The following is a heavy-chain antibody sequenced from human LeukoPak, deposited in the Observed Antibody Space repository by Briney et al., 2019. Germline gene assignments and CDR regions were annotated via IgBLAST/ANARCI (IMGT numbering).Heavy chain of an antibody. CDR2: INPNSGDT. CDR3: ATNILVRDIINWFDP. CDR1: GYTFIDYY. J-gene: IGHJ5*02. Sequence: GASVKVSCKASGYTFIDYYMHWVRQAPGQGLEWMGWINPNSGDTNYAQKFQGRVTMTRDTSISTAYMELSSLRYDDTAVYYCATNILVRDIINWFDPWGQGALVTVSS. V-gene: IGHV1-2*02. D-gene: IGHD3-10*01.